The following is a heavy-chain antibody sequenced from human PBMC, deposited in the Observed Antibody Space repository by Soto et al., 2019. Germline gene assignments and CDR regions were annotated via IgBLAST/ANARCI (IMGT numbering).Heavy chain of an antibody. Sequence: QVQLVQSGAEVKKPGASVKVSCKASGYTFTSYGISWVRQAPGQGLEWMGWISAYNGNTNYAQKLQGRVTMTTDTSTSTASMELRSLRSDATAVYYCARATEDYYYGSGSYCHFDYWGQGTLVTVSS. CDR1: GYTFTSYG. CDR3: ARATEDYYYGSGSYCHFDY. J-gene: IGHJ4*02. CDR2: ISAYNGNT. V-gene: IGHV1-18*01. D-gene: IGHD3-10*01.